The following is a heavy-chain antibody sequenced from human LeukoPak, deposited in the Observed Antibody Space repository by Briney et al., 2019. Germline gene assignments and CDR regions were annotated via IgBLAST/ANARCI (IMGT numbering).Heavy chain of an antibody. CDR2: IWYDGSYK. D-gene: IGHD2-2*01. J-gene: IGHJ4*02. CDR1: GFTFSSHG. Sequence: PGGSLRLSCEASGFTFSSHGMHWVRQAPGKGLEWVAVIWYDGSYKYYADSVKGRFTISRDNSKSTLYLQMNSLRAEDTAVYYCARDKSTSCYYFDYWGQGTLITVSS. V-gene: IGHV3-33*01. CDR3: ARDKSTSCYYFDY.